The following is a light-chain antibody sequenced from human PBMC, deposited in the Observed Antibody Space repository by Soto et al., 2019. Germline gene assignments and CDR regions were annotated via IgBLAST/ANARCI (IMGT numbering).Light chain of an antibody. J-gene: IGLJ1*01. CDR2: EVT. CDR3: SSYTGTNNFDV. Sequence: QSALTQPPSASGSPGQSVTISCTGTSSDVGGYNYVSWYQQHPDKAPKLMIYEVTKRPSGVPDRFSGSKSGNTGSLTVSGLQAEDEADYYCSSYTGTNNFDVFGTGTKLTV. CDR1: SSDVGGYNY. V-gene: IGLV2-8*01.